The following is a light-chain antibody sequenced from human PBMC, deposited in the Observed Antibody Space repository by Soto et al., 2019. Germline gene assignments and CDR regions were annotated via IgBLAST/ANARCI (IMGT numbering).Light chain of an antibody. Sequence: DMQMTQSPSTLSASVGDRVTISCRASQSISSSLAWYQQKPGKAPNLLIYKASSLQGGVPSRFSGSGSGTEFTLTISSLQPDDFATYYCQQYNSYPFTFGPGTKVDIK. V-gene: IGKV1-5*03. CDR1: QSISSS. J-gene: IGKJ3*01. CDR2: KAS. CDR3: QQYNSYPFT.